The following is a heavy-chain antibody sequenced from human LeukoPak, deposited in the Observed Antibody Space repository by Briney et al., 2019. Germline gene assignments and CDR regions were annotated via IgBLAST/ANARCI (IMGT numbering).Heavy chain of an antibody. D-gene: IGHD2-15*01. J-gene: IGHJ4*02. V-gene: IGHV3-23*01. CDR3: AKQLGYCSDGSCYFPY. Sequence: GSLRLSCAASGFTFRSSAMSWVRQAPGKGLEWVSAISNNGGYTYYADSVQGRFTISRDNSKSTLCLQMNSLRAEDTAVYYCAKQLGYCSDGSCYFPYWGQGTLVTVSS. CDR1: GFTFRSSA. CDR2: ISNNGGYT.